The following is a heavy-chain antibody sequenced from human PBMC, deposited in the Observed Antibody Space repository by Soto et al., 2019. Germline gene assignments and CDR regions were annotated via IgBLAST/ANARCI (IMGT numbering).Heavy chain of an antibody. CDR3: AGPFGAGPFDF. V-gene: IGHV4-34*01. Sequence: QVQLQQWGAGLLKPSETLSLTCAVYGGSFTNYYWRWIRQSPGKGLEWIGEINYSGSTNYNPSLKRRGTISVDTPKNRFSLRLSSVTAADTAVDYCAGPFGAGPFDFWGQGTTVTVSS. J-gene: IGHJ3*01. D-gene: IGHD3-10*01. CDR2: INYSGST. CDR1: GGSFTNYY.